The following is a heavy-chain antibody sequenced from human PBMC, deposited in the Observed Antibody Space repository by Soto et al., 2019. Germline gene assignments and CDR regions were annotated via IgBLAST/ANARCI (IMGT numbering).Heavy chain of an antibody. Sequence: SETLSLTCTVSGGSISSYYWSWIRQPPGKGLEWIGYIYYSGSTNYNPSLKSRVTISVDTSKNQFSLKLSSVTAADTAVYYCARGFDDILTGYYTWFDP. J-gene: IGHJ5*02. CDR1: GGSISSYY. CDR2: IYYSGST. D-gene: IGHD3-9*01. CDR3: ARGFDDILTGYYTWFDP. V-gene: IGHV4-59*12.